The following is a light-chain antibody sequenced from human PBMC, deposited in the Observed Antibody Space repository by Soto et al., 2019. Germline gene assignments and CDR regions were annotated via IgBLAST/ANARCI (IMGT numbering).Light chain of an antibody. V-gene: IGKV1-39*01. CDR2: AAS. CDR3: QQRNVWPPVT. Sequence: DIQMTQSPSSLSASVGDRVTITCRASQSISSYLNWYQQKPGKAPQLLIFAASSLQGGVPSRFSGSGSGTDFTLTISSLEPEDSAVYYCQQRNVWPPVTFGQGTRLEIK. J-gene: IGKJ5*01. CDR1: QSISSY.